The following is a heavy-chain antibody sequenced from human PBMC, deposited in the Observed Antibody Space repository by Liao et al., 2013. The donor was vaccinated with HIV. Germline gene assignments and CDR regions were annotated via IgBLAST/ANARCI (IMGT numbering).Heavy chain of an antibody. V-gene: IGHV4-39*07. CDR3: ARVPPLITFGGVIPYSFDY. CDR1: GGSISSSSYY. CDR2: IYYSGST. Sequence: QLQLQESGPGLVKPSETLSLTCTVSGGSISSSSYYWGWIRQPPGKGLEWIGSIYYSGSTYYNPSLKSRVTISVDTSKNQFSLKLSSVTAADTAVYYCARVPPLITFGGVIPYSFDYWGQGTLVTVSS. D-gene: IGHD3-16*02. J-gene: IGHJ4*02.